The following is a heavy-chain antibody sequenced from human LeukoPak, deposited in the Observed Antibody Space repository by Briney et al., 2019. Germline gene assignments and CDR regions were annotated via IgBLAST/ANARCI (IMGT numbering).Heavy chain of an antibody. J-gene: IGHJ4*02. Sequence: GGSLRLSCAASGFTFSSYSMNWVRQAPGKGLEWVSYISSSSSTIYYADSVKGRFTISRDNAKNSLYLQMNSLRAEDTAVYYCARDPGLHRYYDSSGYSRRGFGYWGQGTLVTVSS. CDR1: GFTFSSYS. CDR3: ARDPGLHRYYDSSGYSRRGFGY. D-gene: IGHD3-22*01. CDR2: ISSSSSTI. V-gene: IGHV3-48*04.